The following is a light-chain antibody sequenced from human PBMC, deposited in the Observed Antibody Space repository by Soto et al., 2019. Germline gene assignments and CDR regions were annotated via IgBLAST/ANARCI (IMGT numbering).Light chain of an antibody. V-gene: IGLV1-44*01. Sequence: QSVLTQPPSASGTPGQRVTISCSGSSSNIGSNTVNWYQQLPGTAPKLLIYTNNQRPSGVPDRFSGSKSGTSASLAISGLQSDDEADYYCAAWDDSLNGPVFGGGTKVTVL. CDR3: AAWDDSLNGPV. CDR1: SSNIGSNT. CDR2: TNN. J-gene: IGLJ3*02.